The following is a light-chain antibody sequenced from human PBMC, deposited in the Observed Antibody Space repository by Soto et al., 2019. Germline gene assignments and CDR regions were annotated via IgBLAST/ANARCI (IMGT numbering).Light chain of an antibody. CDR1: RSNIGAGYD. V-gene: IGLV1-40*01. CDR3: QSYDSSLSAYV. J-gene: IGLJ1*01. Sequence: QSVLTQPPSVSGAPGQRVTISCTGSRSNIGAGYDVHWYQQLPGTAPKLLIYGNSNRPSGVPDRFSGSKSGTSASLAITGLQAEDEADYYCQSYDSSLSAYVFGTGTKPPS. CDR2: GNS.